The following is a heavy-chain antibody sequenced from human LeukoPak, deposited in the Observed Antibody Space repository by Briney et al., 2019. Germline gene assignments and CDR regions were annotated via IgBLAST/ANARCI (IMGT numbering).Heavy chain of an antibody. CDR3: ARHVTAFWGGSNYYYYYYMDV. Sequence: GESLKISCKGSGYSFTSYWIGWVRQMPEKGLEWMGIICPGDSDTRYSPSFQGQVTISADKSISTAYLQWSSLKASDTAMYYCARHVTAFWGGSNYYYYYYMDVWGKGTTVTVSS. CDR1: GYSFTSYW. V-gene: IGHV5-51*01. D-gene: IGHD3-3*01. CDR2: ICPGDSDT. J-gene: IGHJ6*03.